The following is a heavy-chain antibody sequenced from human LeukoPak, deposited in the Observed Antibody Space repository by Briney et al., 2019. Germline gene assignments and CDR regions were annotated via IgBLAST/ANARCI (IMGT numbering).Heavy chain of an antibody. CDR3: ARDDSGIVGAANFDY. D-gene: IGHD1-26*01. Sequence: GGSLRLSCAASGFTFNDYTMYWVRQAPGKGLEWVSLISWDGGYTYYADSVKGRFTISRDNAKNSLYLQMNSLRAEDTALYYCARDDSGIVGAANFDYWGQGTLVTVSS. J-gene: IGHJ4*02. CDR2: ISWDGGYT. V-gene: IGHV3-43*01. CDR1: GFTFNDYT.